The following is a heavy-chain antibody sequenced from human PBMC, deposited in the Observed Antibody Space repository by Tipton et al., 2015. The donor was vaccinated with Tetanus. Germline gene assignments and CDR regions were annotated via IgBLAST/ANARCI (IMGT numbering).Heavy chain of an antibody. J-gene: IGHJ4*02. CDR2: TSGSGTT. D-gene: IGHD3-22*01. CDR1: GASLRGGDYH. Sequence: GLVKPSETLSLTCTVSGASLRGGDYHWSWIRQPPGKGLEWLAYTSGSGTTNSNYFLKSRITMTQDTSRNQFSLNLSSVTAADTAVYFCTRQEPPRRFFYDSTGSSGWGQGILVTVSS. V-gene: IGHV4-61*08. CDR3: TRQEPPRRFFYDSTGSSG.